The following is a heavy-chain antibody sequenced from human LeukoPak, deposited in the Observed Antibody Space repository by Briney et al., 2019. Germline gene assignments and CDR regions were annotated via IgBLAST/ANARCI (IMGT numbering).Heavy chain of an antibody. D-gene: IGHD5-18*01. Sequence: PGGSLRLSCAASGFTFSGYDMHWVRQLPGKGLEWVSGIGIDSDTYYAGSVKGRFIISRDNAKNYLYLQMNSLRAGDTAVYYCARGDVDSDVGDALDIWGQGTMVTVSS. V-gene: IGHV3-13*01. CDR1: GFTFSGYD. CDR2: IGIDSDT. CDR3: ARGDVDSDVGDALDI. J-gene: IGHJ3*02.